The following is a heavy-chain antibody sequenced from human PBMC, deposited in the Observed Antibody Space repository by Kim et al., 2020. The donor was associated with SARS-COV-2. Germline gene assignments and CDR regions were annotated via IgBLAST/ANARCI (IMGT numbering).Heavy chain of an antibody. CDR3: ARAKGGELSLLGYYYYGMD. Sequence: SVKVSCNASGGTFSSYAISWVRQAPGQGLEWMGRIIPILGIANYAQKLQGRVTITADKSTSTAYMALSSLRSEDTAVYYCARAKGGELSLLGYYYYGMD. J-gene: IGHJ6*01. CDR2: IIPILGIA. V-gene: IGHV1-69*04. D-gene: IGHD3-16*02. CDR1: GGTFSSYA.